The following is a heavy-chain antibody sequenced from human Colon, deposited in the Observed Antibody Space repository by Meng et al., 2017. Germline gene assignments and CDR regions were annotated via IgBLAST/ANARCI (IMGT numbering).Heavy chain of an antibody. Sequence: KVSCKGSGYSFTNYWIAWVRQMPGEGLEWMGIIYPGDSDTRYSPSFQGQVTISADKSINTVYLQWSSLKASDTAMYYCTRQRAHGDSPETYWGQGTLVTVSS. V-gene: IGHV5-51*01. D-gene: IGHD5-24*01. CDR1: GYSFTNYW. CDR2: IYPGDSDT. J-gene: IGHJ4*02. CDR3: TRQRAHGDSPETY.